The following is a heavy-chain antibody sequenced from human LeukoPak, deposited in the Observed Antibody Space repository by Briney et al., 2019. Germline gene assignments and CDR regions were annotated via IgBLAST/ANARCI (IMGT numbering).Heavy chain of an antibody. CDR2: IKQDGSEK. D-gene: IGHD3-3*01. J-gene: IGHJ4*02. CDR1: GFTFSSYW. V-gene: IGHV3-7*01. CDR3: ARDSRLTYYDFWSGYSDY. Sequence: PGGSLRLSCAASGFTFSSYWMSWVRQAPGKGLEWVANIKQDGSEKYYVDSVKGRFTISRDNAKNSLYLQMNSLRAEDTAVYYRARDSRLTYYDFWSGYSDYWGQGTLVTVSS.